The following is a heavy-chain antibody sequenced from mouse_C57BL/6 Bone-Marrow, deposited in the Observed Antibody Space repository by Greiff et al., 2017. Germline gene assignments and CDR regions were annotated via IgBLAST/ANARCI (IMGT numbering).Heavy chain of an antibody. Sequence: EVKVVESGGDLVKPGGSLKLSCAASGFTFSSYGMSWVRQTPDKRLEWVATISSGGSYTYYPDSVKGRFTISRDNAKNTLYLQMSSLKSEDTAMYDCARRGITAYFDYWGQGTTLTVSS. V-gene: IGHV5-6*02. J-gene: IGHJ2*01. CDR1: GFTFSSYG. CDR2: ISSGGSYT. CDR3: ARRGITAYFDY. D-gene: IGHD2-4*01.